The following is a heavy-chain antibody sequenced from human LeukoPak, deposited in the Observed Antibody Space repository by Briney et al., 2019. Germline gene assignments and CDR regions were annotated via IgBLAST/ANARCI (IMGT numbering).Heavy chain of an antibody. Sequence: SETLSLTCTASGGSISSSSYYWGWIRQPPGKGLEWIGSIYYSGSTYYNPSLKSRVTISVGTSKNQFSLKLSSVTAADTAVYYCARKGVAVAGTGDYWGQGTLVTVSS. CDR2: IYYSGST. CDR1: GGSISSSSYY. D-gene: IGHD6-19*01. J-gene: IGHJ4*02. V-gene: IGHV4-39*01. CDR3: ARKGVAVAGTGDY.